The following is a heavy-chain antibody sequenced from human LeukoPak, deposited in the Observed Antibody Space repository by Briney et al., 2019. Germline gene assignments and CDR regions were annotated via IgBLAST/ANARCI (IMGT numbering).Heavy chain of an antibody. CDR1: GGSFSGYY. Sequence: PSETLSLTCAVDGGSFSGYYWSWIRQPPGKGLEWIGEINHSGSTNYNPSLKSRVTISGDTSKNQFSLKLSSVTSADTAVYYCARAAVVRYDYVWGSYRRYYFDYWGQGTLVTVSS. CDR3: ARAAVVRYDYVWGSYRRYYFDY. CDR2: INHSGST. J-gene: IGHJ4*02. D-gene: IGHD3-16*02. V-gene: IGHV4-34*01.